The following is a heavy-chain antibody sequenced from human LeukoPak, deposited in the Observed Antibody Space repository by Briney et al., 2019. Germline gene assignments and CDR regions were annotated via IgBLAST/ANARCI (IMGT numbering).Heavy chain of an antibody. CDR3: ARPTYGSGSYYKMWYYYYYMDV. J-gene: IGHJ6*03. CDR1: GGSFSGYY. Sequence: SETLSLTCAVYGGSFSGYYWSWIRQPPGKGLEWIGEINHSGSTNYNPSLKSRVTISVDTSKNQFSLKLSSVTAADTAVYYCARPTYGSGSYYKMWYYYYYMDVWGKGTTVTISS. V-gene: IGHV4-34*01. D-gene: IGHD3-10*01. CDR2: INHSGST.